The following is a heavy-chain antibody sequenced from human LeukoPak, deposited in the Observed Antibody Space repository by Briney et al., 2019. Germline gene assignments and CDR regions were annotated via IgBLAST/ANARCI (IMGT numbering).Heavy chain of an antibody. J-gene: IGHJ4*02. Sequence: GGTLRLSCAVSGFTFSSYGMSWVRQAPGKGLEWVSTISGSDGSTYYADSVKGRFTISRDNSKNTLYLQMNSLRAEDTAVYYCAKDRLRYYYGSGSRVDYWGQGTLVTVSS. CDR2: ISGSDGST. CDR1: GFTFSSYG. D-gene: IGHD3-10*01. V-gene: IGHV3-23*01. CDR3: AKDRLRYYYGSGSRVDY.